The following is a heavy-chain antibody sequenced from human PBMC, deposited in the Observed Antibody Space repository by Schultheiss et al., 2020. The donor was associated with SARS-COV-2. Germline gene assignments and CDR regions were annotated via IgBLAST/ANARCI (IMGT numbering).Heavy chain of an antibody. D-gene: IGHD6-19*01. CDR2: IYYSGST. CDR3: AISVSPAEAGQSFDY. CDR1: GGSISSGDYY. J-gene: IGHJ4*02. V-gene: IGHV4-30-4*01. Sequence: SETLSLTCTVSGGSISSGDYYWSWIRQPPGKGLEWIGYIYYSGSTYYNPSLKSRVTISVDKSKNQFSLKLSSVTAADTAVYYCAISVSPAEAGQSFDYWGQGTRVTVSS.